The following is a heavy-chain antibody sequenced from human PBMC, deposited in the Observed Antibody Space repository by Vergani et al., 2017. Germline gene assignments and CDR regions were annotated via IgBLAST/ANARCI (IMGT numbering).Heavy chain of an antibody. CDR1: GGSISSSSYY. J-gene: IGHJ4*02. D-gene: IGHD6-6*01. V-gene: IGHV4-39*01. CDR2: IYYSGST. Sequence: QLQLQESGPGLVKPSETLSLTCTVSGGSISSSSYYWGWIRQPPGKGLEWIGSIYYSGSTYYNPSLKSRVTISVDTSKNQFSLKLSSVTAADTAVYYCARPHVTQLVLYWGQGTLVTVSS. CDR3: ARPHVTQLVLY.